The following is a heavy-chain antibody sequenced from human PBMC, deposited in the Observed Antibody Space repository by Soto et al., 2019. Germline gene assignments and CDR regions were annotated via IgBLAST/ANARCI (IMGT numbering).Heavy chain of an antibody. J-gene: IGHJ4*02. V-gene: IGHV1-18*01. CDR1: GYTLNRYG. D-gene: IGHD3-3*01. CDR3: ARGGSGPDSFDY. Sequence: ASVKVSCKASGYTLNRYGISWVGQAPGQGLEWMGWISAYNGNTNYAQKLQGRVTMTTDTSTSTAYMELRSLRSDDTAVYCCARGGSGPDSFDYWGQGTLVTVSS. CDR2: ISAYNGNT.